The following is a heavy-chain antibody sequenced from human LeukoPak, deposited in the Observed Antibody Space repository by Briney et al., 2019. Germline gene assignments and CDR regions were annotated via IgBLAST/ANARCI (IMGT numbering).Heavy chain of an antibody. J-gene: IGHJ4*02. V-gene: IGHV1-8*01. D-gene: IGHD3-22*01. CDR3: VRVVIDSSGSYYSFFDY. Sequence: SVKVSCKASGYTFTYYDINWVRQATGQGLEWMGWMNPHNGNTGYAQKFQGTVTMTRDTSISTAYMELSSLRSEDTAVYYCVRVVIDSSGSYYSFFDYWGQGTLVTVSS. CDR2: MNPHNGNT. CDR1: GYTFTYYD.